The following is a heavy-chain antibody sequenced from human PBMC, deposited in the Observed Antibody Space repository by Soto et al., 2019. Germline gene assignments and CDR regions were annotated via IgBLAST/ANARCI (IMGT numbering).Heavy chain of an antibody. Sequence: VGSLRLSCAASGFTFSNSWMHWVRQVSGKGLEWVSRINADGTSTSYADSVKGRFTISRDNAKNTLYLHVNSLRAEDTAVYYCVKALARGVGVPRFYFDSWGQGALVTVS. CDR1: GFTFSNSW. CDR2: INADGTST. CDR3: VKALARGVGVPRFYFDS. V-gene: IGHV3-74*01. J-gene: IGHJ4*02. D-gene: IGHD2-2*01.